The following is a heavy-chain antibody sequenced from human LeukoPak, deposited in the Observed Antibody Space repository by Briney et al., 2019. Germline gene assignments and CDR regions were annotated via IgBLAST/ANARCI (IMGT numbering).Heavy chain of an antibody. J-gene: IGHJ4*02. D-gene: IGHD2-21*01. CDR3: AKGFYCGGDCYGDYFDY. V-gene: IGHV3-23*01. CDR1: GFTFSSYA. Sequence: PGGSLRLSCAASGFTFSSYAMSWVRQAPGKGLEWVSAISGSGGSTYYADSVKGRFTISRDNSKNTLYLQMNSLRAEDTAVYYCAKGFYCGGDCYGDYFDYWGQGTLVTVSS. CDR2: ISGSGGST.